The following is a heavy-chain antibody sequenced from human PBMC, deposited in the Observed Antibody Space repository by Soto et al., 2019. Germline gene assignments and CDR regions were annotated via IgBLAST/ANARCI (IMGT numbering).Heavy chain of an antibody. CDR1: SGSIDNVYW. Sequence: SETLSLTCAVSSGSIDNVYWWSWVRQSPGKGLEWIGETSHDGVTNYNPSLEGRVTISIDKSKNQFSLKLSSVTAADPAVYYCASRKSSPYFDYWGQGPLVPVSS. CDR3: ASRKSSPYFDY. CDR2: TSHDGVT. V-gene: IGHV4-4*02. J-gene: IGHJ4*02. D-gene: IGHD3-10*01.